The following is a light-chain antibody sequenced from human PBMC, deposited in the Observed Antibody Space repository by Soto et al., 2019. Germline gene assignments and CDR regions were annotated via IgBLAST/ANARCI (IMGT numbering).Light chain of an antibody. CDR3: LQHSDYPFT. J-gene: IGKJ2*01. CDR2: SAS. CDR1: RGISDA. V-gene: IGKV1-17*01. Sequence: IQMTQSPSSLSASVGDRVTITCRASRGISDALGWPQQKSGKVPKRLLYSASSLQNGVPSRFSGRGYGTEFTLTISSLQPEDFATYFCLQHSDYPFTFGQGTRLEI.